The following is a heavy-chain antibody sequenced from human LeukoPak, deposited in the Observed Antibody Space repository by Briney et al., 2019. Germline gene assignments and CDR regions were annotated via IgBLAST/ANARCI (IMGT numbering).Heavy chain of an antibody. CDR3: AKARGATYGTYYFDY. J-gene: IGHJ4*02. Sequence: GGSLRLSCAASGFTFSSYAMNWVRQAPGKGLEWVSISGSGGDTYYADSVKGRFTISRDNSKNTLYLQINSLRAEDTAVYYCAKARGATYGTYYFDYWGQGTLVTVSS. D-gene: IGHD4/OR15-4a*01. V-gene: IGHV3-23*01. CDR2: SGSGGDT. CDR1: GFTFSSYA.